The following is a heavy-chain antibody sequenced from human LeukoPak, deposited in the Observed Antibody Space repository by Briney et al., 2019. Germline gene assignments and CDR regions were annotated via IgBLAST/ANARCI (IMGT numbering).Heavy chain of an antibody. Sequence: SQTLSLTCTVSGGSISSGGYYWSWIRQPPGKGLEWIGEINHSGSTNYNPSLKSRVTISVDTSKNQFSLKLSSVTAADTAVYYCARGNWGNYYYYGMDVWGQGTTVTVSS. V-gene: IGHV4-30-2*01. CDR1: GGSISSGGYY. D-gene: IGHD7-27*01. CDR2: INHSGST. CDR3: ARGNWGNYYYYGMDV. J-gene: IGHJ6*02.